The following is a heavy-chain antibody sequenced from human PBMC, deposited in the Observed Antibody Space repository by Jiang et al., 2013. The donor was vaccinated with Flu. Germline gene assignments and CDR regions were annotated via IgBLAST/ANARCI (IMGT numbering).Heavy chain of an antibody. J-gene: IGHJ5*02. CDR1: GYTFTSYA. CDR3: AREKWQTQYNWFDP. D-gene: IGHD5-12*01. CDR2: INAGNGNT. V-gene: IGHV1-3*01. Sequence: GAEVKKPGASVKVSCKASGYTFTSYAMHWVRQAPGQRLEWMGWINAGNGNTKYSQKFQGRVTITRDTSASTAYMELSSLRSEDTAVYYCAREKWQTQYNWFDPWGQGTLVTVSS.